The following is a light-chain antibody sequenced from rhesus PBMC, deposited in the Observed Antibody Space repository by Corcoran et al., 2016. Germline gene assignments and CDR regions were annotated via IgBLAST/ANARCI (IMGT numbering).Light chain of an antibody. CDR2: EVS. V-gene: IGLV2S4*01. CDR3: SSYAGNGTYI. Sequence: QAAPTQSPSVSGSPGQSVTISCTGTSSDIGGYNRVSWYQQHQSKAPKLMIFEVSRRPSGVSDRSSSFKSANTASRSISGGQAEDEADYYCSSYAGNGTYIFGTGTRFTVL. CDR1: SSDIGGYNR. J-gene: IGLJ1*01.